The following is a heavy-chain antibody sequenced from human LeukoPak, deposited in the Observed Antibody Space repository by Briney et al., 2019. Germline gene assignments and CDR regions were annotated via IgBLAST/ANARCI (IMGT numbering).Heavy chain of an antibody. CDR2: ISSSGSTI. CDR3: ARASNLLYCSSTSCHFDY. J-gene: IGHJ4*02. CDR1: GFTFSSYE. V-gene: IGHV3-48*03. Sequence: GGSLRLSCAASGFTFSSYEMNWVRQAPGKGLEWVSYISSSGSTIYYADSVKGRFTTSRDNAKNSLYLQMNSLRAEDTAVYYCARASNLLYCSSTSCHFDYWGQGTLVTVSS. D-gene: IGHD2-2*01.